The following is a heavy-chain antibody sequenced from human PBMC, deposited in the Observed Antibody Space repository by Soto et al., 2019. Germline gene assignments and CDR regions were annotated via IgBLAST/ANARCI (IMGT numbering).Heavy chain of an antibody. CDR3: VREDGVVGVSSAFDS. CDR1: GFTLSAYT. V-gene: IGHV3-21*02. CDR2: INGRSNYK. Sequence: EVQLVESGGGLVAPGGSLRLSCVASGFTLSAYTMNWVRQAPGTGLEWVSSINGRSNYKYYSDSVKGRFTISRDNTQNSLFLQRRRLGPKDTATYYCVREDGVVGVSSAFDSWGQGTLVTVSS. J-gene: IGHJ4*02. D-gene: IGHD1-26*01.